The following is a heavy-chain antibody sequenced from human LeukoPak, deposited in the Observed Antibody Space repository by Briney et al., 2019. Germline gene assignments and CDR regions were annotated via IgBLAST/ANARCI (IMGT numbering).Heavy chain of an antibody. CDR2: IDSDGSTT. CDR3: GGSSGPNWFDP. V-gene: IGHV3-74*01. D-gene: IGHD3-22*01. CDR1: GFTFSSYR. Sequence: GGSLRLSCAASGFTFSSYRMHSVRQAPGKGLVWVSLIDSDGSTTSYADSVKGRFTISRDNAKKTLYLQMNSLRDEDTAVYYCGGSSGPNWFDPWGQGTLVTVSS. J-gene: IGHJ5*02.